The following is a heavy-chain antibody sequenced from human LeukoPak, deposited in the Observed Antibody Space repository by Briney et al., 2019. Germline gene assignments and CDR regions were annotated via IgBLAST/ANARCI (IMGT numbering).Heavy chain of an antibody. V-gene: IGHV3-30*18. CDR3: AKDESYDSSGYSDY. CDR1: GFTFSSYG. Sequence: GGSLRLSCAASGFTFSSYGMHWVRQAPGKGLEGVAVISYDGSNKYYADSVKGRFTISRDNSKNTLYLQMNSLRAEDTAVYYCAKDESYDSSGYSDYWGQGTLVTVSS. CDR2: ISYDGSNK. D-gene: IGHD3-22*01. J-gene: IGHJ4*02.